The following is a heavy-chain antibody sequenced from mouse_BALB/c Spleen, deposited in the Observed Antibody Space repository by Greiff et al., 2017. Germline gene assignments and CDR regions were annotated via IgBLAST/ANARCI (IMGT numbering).Heavy chain of an antibody. CDR3: AREVLRSLAY. J-gene: IGHJ3*01. V-gene: IGHV2-9*02. D-gene: IGHD1-1*01. CDR1: GFSLTSYG. CDR2: IWAGGST. Sequence: QVQLKESGPGLVAPSQSLSITCTVSGFSLTSYGVHWVRQPPGKGLEWLGVIWAGGSTNYNSALMSRLSISKDNSKSQVFLKMNSLQTDDTAMYYCAREVLRSLAYWGQGTLVTVSA.